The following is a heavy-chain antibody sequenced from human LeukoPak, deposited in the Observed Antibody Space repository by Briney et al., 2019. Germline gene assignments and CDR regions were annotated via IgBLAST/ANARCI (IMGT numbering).Heavy chain of an antibody. V-gene: IGHV3-7*05. CDR2: IKEDGSEK. J-gene: IGHJ4*02. Sequence: GGSLRLSCAAPRFRFSGYWMSWVRQAPGKGLEWVANIKEDGSEKYYVDSVRGRFTISRDNAKNSLYLQVNSLRAEDTTVYYCARLYGYGDYASFDNWGQGTLVTVTS. CDR3: ARLYGYGDYASFDN. CDR1: RFRFSGYW. D-gene: IGHD4-17*01.